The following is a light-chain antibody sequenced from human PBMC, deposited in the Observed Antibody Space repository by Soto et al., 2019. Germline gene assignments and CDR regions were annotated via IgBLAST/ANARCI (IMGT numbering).Light chain of an antibody. CDR3: QQYNSYWKM. CDR2: GAS. V-gene: IGKV3-20*01. J-gene: IGKJ1*01. CDR1: QSVSSSY. Sequence: EIVLTQSPGTLSLSPGERATLSCRASQSVSSSYLAWYQQKPGQAPRLLIYGASSRATGIPDRFSGSGSGTDFTLTISRLEPEDFATYYCQQYNSYWKMFGQGTKVEV.